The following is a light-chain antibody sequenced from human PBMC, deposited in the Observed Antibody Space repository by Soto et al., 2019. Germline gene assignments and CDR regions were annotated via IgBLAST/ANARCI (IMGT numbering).Light chain of an antibody. CDR1: QSVSSSY. CDR3: QQYDSSPFT. J-gene: IGKJ3*01. CDR2: GAS. V-gene: IGKV3-20*01. Sequence: EIVLTQSPGTLSLSPGERATLSCRASQSVSSSYLAWYQQKPGQAPRLLIYGASSMATGIPDRFSGSGSGTDFTLTISRLEPEDFAVYYCQQYDSSPFTFGPGTKVDIK.